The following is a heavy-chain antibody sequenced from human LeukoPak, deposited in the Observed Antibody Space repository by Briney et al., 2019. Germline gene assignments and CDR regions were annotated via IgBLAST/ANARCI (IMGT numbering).Heavy chain of an antibody. Sequence: GGSLRLSCAASGFTFRSHDMSWVRQAPGKGLEGVSGISASGGSTFYADSVKGRFTISRDNSKNTLYLQMNGLRVEDTAVYYCVREGPRGLAFDIWGQGTMVTVS. CDR2: ISASGGST. CDR1: GFTFRSHD. V-gene: IGHV3-23*01. D-gene: IGHD3/OR15-3a*01. J-gene: IGHJ3*02. CDR3: VREGPRGLAFDI.